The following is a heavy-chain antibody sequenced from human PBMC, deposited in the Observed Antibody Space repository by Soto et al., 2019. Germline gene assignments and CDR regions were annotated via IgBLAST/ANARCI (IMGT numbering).Heavy chain of an antibody. CDR3: ARDWARKYSYQND. CDR1: GFTFSSYG. Sequence: PGGSLRLSCAASGFTFSSYGMHWVRQAPGKGLEWVAVIWYDGSNKYYADSVKGRFTISRDNSKNTLYLQMNSLGAEDTAVYYCARDWARKYSYQNDWGQGTLVTVSS. J-gene: IGHJ4*02. V-gene: IGHV3-33*01. D-gene: IGHD5-18*01. CDR2: IWYDGSNK.